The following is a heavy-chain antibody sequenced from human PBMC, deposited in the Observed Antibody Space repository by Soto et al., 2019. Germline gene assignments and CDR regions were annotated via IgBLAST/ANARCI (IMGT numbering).Heavy chain of an antibody. V-gene: IGHV4-39*01. D-gene: IGHD3-22*01. CDR2: MYSGGNA. CDR3: ARQPYDSTGYYYGA. J-gene: IGHJ5*02. CDR1: GGSFSSSTYY. Sequence: SETLSLTCTVSGGSFSSSTYYWGWIRQPPGKGLEWIGSMYSGGNAYYNPSLKSRVTVSVDTSKNHFSLKLTSVTAADTAMYYCARQPYDSTGYYYGAWGQGTLVTVSS.